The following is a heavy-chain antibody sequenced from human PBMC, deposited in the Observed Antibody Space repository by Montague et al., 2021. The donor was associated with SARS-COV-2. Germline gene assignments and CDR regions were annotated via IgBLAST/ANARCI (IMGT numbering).Heavy chain of an antibody. V-gene: IGHV4-59*01. Sequence: SETLSLTCTVSGGSINSYYWCWIRQSPGKGLERIGYISYSGSTNFNPSLKSRVSMSVDTSKNQFSLNLRYVTAADTAVYYCAKGGGGGSYFFAYWGQGTLVTVSS. CDR2: ISYSGST. CDR1: GGSINSYY. D-gene: IGHD3-16*01. CDR3: AKGGGGGSYFFAY. J-gene: IGHJ4*02.